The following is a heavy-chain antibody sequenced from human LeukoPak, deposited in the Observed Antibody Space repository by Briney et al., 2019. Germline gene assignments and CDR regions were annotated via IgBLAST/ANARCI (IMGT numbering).Heavy chain of an antibody. D-gene: IGHD2-15*01. CDR1: GYSISSGYY. Sequence: ASETLSLTCTVSGYSISSGYYWGWIRQPPGKGLEWIGSIYHSGSTNYNPSLKSRVTISVDTSKNQFSLKLSSVTAADTAVYYCARGYCSGGSCYSYYYYNYMDVWGKGTTVTVSS. CDR2: IYHSGST. J-gene: IGHJ6*03. V-gene: IGHV4-38-2*02. CDR3: ARGYCSGGSCYSYYYYNYMDV.